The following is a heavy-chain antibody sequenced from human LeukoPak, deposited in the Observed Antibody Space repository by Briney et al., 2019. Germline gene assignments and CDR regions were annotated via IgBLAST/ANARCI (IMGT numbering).Heavy chain of an antibody. Sequence: SGGSLRLSCSASGFPFSSFAMHWVRQAPGKGLEYVSAINSNGDITDYADSVKGRFTISRDSYKNTLYLHMSSLRAEDTAVYYCVKSPRASSSYFDYWGQGTLVTVSS. V-gene: IGHV3-64D*09. CDR3: VKSPRASSSYFDY. D-gene: IGHD6-19*01. CDR2: INSNGDIT. CDR1: GFPFSSFA. J-gene: IGHJ4*02.